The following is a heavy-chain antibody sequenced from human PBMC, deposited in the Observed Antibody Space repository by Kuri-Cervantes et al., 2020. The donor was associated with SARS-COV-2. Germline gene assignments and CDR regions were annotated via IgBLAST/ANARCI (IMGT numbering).Heavy chain of an antibody. J-gene: IGHJ6*02. CDR1: GGTFSSYA. D-gene: IGHD2-2*02. Sequence: SVKVSCKASGGTFSSYAISWVRQAPGQGLEWMGRIIPILGIANYAQKFQGRVTITADKSTSTAYMELSSLRSEDTAVYYCARDIIHCSSTSCYTGSYYGMDVWGQGTTVTVSS. CDR3: ARDIIHCSSTSCYTGSYYGMDV. V-gene: IGHV1-69*04. CDR2: IIPILGIA.